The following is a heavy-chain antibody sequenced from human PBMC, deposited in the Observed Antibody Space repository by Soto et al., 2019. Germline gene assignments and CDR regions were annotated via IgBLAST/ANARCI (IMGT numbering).Heavy chain of an antibody. J-gene: IGHJ5*02. CDR3: ARDIDSSSSNWFDP. CDR1: GFTFNDYW. D-gene: IGHD6-6*01. V-gene: IGHV3-11*01. CDR2: LSSSGSTT. Sequence: GGSLRLSCAASGFTFNDYWMHWVRQAPGKGLGWVSRLSSSGSTTYYADSVKGRFTISRDNAKNSLYLQMNSLRAEDTAVYYCARDIDSSSSNWFDPWGQGTLVTVSS.